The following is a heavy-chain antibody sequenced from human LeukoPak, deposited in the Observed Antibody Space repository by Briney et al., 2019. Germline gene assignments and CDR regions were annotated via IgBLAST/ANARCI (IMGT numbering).Heavy chain of an antibody. Sequence: GGSLRLSCAASGFTFSSYGMHWVRQAPGKGLEWVAVISYDGSNKYYADSVKGRFTISRDNAKNSLYLQMNSLRAEDTAVYYCARDLVTGYSSGWYQGAFDIWGQGTMVTVSS. J-gene: IGHJ3*02. CDR1: GFTFSSYG. D-gene: IGHD6-19*01. V-gene: IGHV3-30*03. CDR2: ISYDGSNK. CDR3: ARDLVTGYSSGWYQGAFDI.